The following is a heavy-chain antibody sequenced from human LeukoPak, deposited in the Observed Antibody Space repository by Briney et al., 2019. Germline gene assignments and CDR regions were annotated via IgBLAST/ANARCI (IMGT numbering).Heavy chain of an antibody. CDR3: ARDPVVVAPYYFDY. D-gene: IGHD2-15*01. Sequence: SETLSLTCTVSGGSISSSSYYWGWIRQPPGKGLEWIGSIYYSGSTYYNPSLKSRVTISVDTSKNQFSLKLSPVTAADTAVYYCARDPVVVAPYYFDYWGQGTLVTVSS. CDR1: GGSISSSSYY. V-gene: IGHV4-39*07. CDR2: IYYSGST. J-gene: IGHJ4*02.